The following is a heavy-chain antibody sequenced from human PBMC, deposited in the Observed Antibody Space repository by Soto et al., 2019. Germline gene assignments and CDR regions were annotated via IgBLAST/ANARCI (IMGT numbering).Heavy chain of an antibody. CDR1: GGTFSGHG. Sequence: QVQLVQSGAEVKKPGSSVRVSCKASGGTFSGHGINWVRQAPGQGFEWMGGIIPVFDMTNYAQKFQGRVTITADESTSTAYMDLSSLTSDDTAVYYCARGCLVATSDGYDYGMDVWGQGTTVTVSS. CDR3: ARGCLVATSDGYDYGMDV. CDR2: IIPVFDMT. V-gene: IGHV1-69*01. D-gene: IGHD5-12*01. J-gene: IGHJ6*02.